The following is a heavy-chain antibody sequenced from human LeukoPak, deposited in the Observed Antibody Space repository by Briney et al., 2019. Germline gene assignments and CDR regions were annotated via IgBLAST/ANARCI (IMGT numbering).Heavy chain of an antibody. V-gene: IGHV1-69*13. Sequence: ASVKVSCKASGYTFTSYDINWVRQAPGQGLEWMGGIIPIFGTANYAQKFQGRVTITADESTSTAYMELSSLRSEDTAVYYCARETAVAGPAYFDYWGQGTLVTVSS. J-gene: IGHJ4*02. CDR1: GYTFTSYD. CDR2: IIPIFGTA. D-gene: IGHD6-19*01. CDR3: ARETAVAGPAYFDY.